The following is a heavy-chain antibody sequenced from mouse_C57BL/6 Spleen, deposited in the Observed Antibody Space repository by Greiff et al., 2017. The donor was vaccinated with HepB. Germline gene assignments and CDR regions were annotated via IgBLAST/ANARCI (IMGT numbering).Heavy chain of an antibody. D-gene: IGHD1-2*01. Sequence: QVQLQQPGAELVKPGASVKLSCKASGYTFTSYWMHWVKQRPGQGLEWIGMIHPNSGSTNYNEKFKSKATLTVDKSSSTAYMQLSSLTSEDSAVYYGARERGITGFAYWGQGTLVTVSA. J-gene: IGHJ3*01. CDR1: GYTFTSYW. CDR2: IHPNSGST. V-gene: IGHV1-64*01. CDR3: ARERGITGFAY.